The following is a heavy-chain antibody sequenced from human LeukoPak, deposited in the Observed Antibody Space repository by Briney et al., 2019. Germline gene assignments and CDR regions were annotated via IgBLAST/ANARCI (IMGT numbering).Heavy chain of an antibody. CDR3: ARDRRFGDGWDGMDV. D-gene: IGHD3-10*01. CDR2: ISYSGST. CDR1: GASISGYY. J-gene: IGHJ6*02. Sequence: SETLSLTCSVSGASISGYYWSWIRQPPGKGLEWIGCISYSGSTNYNPSLKSRVTISVDTSKNQFSLKLGSVTAADTAVYYCARDRRFGDGWDGMDVWGQGTTVTVSS. V-gene: IGHV4-59*01.